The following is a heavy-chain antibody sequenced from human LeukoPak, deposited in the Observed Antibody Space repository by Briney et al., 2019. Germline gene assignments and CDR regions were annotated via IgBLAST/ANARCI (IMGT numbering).Heavy chain of an antibody. CDR3: ARGPAAVHP. D-gene: IGHD6-13*01. J-gene: IGHJ5*02. V-gene: IGHV4-34*12. CDR2: VLHTGST. CDR1: GYSLTNHY. Sequence: PSETLSLTCAVHGYSLTNHYWIWIRQPPGKGLEWIAEVLHTGSTNCNPSFKSRVTVSVDTSKNPFFLNLTSVTAADTAVYYCARGPAAVHPWGRGILVTVSS.